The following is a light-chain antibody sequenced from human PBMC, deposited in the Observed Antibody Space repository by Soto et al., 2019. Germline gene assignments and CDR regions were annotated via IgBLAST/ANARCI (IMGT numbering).Light chain of an antibody. J-gene: IGKJ4*01. Sequence: EIVLTQSPATLSLSPGERATLSCRASQSVSSYLAWYQQKPGQAPRLLIYDASNRATGIPARFSGSGSGTDFTLTISSLQPEDFATYYCQQFSYFPFTFGGGTKVEI. CDR1: QSVSSY. V-gene: IGKV3-11*01. CDR3: QQFSYFPFT. CDR2: DAS.